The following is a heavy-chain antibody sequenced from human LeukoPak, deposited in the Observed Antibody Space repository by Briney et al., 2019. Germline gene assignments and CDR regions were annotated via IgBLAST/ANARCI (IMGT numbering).Heavy chain of an antibody. Sequence: SPSETLSLTCTVSGDSISGFYWSWIRQPAGKGLQWIGRISTSGSTNYNPSLKSRVTMSVDRSTNEFSLTVRSVTAVDTALYYCARGLPSYGDYVDYYFYMDVWGKGATVTVSS. J-gene: IGHJ6*03. CDR1: GDSISGFY. CDR2: ISTSGST. CDR3: ARGLPSYGDYVDYYFYMDV. D-gene: IGHD4-17*01. V-gene: IGHV4-4*07.